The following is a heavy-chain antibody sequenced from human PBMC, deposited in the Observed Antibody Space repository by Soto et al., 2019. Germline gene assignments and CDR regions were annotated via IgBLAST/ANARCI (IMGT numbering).Heavy chain of an antibody. CDR1: VGTFSSWA. D-gene: IGHD6-13*01. CDR3: ERDAGSSGNWFDP. CDR2: IIPIFGTA. J-gene: IGHJ5*02. V-gene: IGHV1-69*01. Sequence: VNVSCKASVGTFSSWAISGVRQAPGQGLEWMGGIIPIFGTANYAQKFQGRVTITADEPTSTAYMELSSLRSEDTAVYYCERDAGSSGNWFDPWGQGTLVTVSS.